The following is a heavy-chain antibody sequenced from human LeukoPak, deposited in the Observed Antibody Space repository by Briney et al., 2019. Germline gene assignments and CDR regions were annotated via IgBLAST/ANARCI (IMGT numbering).Heavy chain of an antibody. CDR2: INPNSGGT. D-gene: IGHD3-22*01. V-gene: IGHV1-2*02. CDR1: GYTFTDYY. CDR3: ARLTYYYDSSGGY. J-gene: IGHJ4*02. Sequence: ASVKVSCKASGYTFTDYYIHWVRQAPGQGLEWMGWINPNSGGTNYAQKFQGRVTLTRDTSISTAYMELSRLKSDDTAVYYCARLTYYYDSSGGYWGQGTLVTIPS.